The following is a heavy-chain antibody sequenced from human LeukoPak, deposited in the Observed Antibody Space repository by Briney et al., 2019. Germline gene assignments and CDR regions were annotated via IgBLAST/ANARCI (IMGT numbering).Heavy chain of an antibody. J-gene: IGHJ4*02. CDR2: ISADGGTT. Sequence: PGGSLRLSCVVSGLNFADYAMHWVRQPPGKGLEWVSLISADGGTTFSADSVKGRFTIARDNSKNSLYLQMNSLRSEDTAMYFCAKGSGKFDYWGQGTLVAVST. CDR3: AKGSGKFDY. V-gene: IGHV3-43*02. CDR1: GLNFADYA.